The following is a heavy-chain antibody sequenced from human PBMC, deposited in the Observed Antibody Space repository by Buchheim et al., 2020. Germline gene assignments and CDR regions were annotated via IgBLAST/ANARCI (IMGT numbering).Heavy chain of an antibody. J-gene: IGHJ6*02. CDR3: ARGRIVVYDILFRYTMDV. D-gene: IGHD2-8*02. CDR2: ISANNGNK. V-gene: IGHV1-18*01. CDR1: GYTFTSYG. Sequence: QVQLVQSGAEVKKPGASVKVSCKASGYTFTSYGISWVRQAPGQGLEWMGWISANNGNKKYAQKLQGRVTMTTDTSTRTAYMGLRSLRSDDTAVYYCARGRIVVYDILFRYTMDVWGQGTT.